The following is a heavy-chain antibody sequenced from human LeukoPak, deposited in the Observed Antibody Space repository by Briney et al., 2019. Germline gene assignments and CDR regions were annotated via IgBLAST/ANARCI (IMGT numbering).Heavy chain of an antibody. CDR1: GGSISSSSYY. J-gene: IGHJ4*02. CDR3: ARFGYSSGWYVGY. V-gene: IGHV4-39*01. CDR2: IYYSGST. Sequence: PSETLSLTXTVSGGSISSSSYYWGWIRQPPGKGLERIGSIYYSGSTYYNPSLKSRVTISVDTSKNQFSLKLSSVTAADTAVYYCARFGYSSGWYVGYWGQGTLVTVSS. D-gene: IGHD6-19*01.